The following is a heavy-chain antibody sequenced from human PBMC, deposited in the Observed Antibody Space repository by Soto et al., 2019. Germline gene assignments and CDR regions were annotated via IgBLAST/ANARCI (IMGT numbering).Heavy chain of an antibody. V-gene: IGHV4-59*01. CDR2: IYYSGST. Sequence: SETLSLTCTVSGGSISRYYWSWIRQPPGKGLEWIGYIYYSGSTKYNPSLKSRVIISVDTSKNQFSLKLSSVTAADTAVYYCARATAVAEDYWGQGTLVTVSS. J-gene: IGHJ4*02. CDR1: GGSISRYY. CDR3: ARATAVAEDY. D-gene: IGHD6-19*01.